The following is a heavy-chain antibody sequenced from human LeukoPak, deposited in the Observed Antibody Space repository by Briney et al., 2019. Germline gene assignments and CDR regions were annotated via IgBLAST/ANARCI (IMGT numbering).Heavy chain of an antibody. CDR3: AARIAAAGLDAFDI. CDR1: GYNFPNYW. J-gene: IGHJ3*02. Sequence: GESLKISCEASGYNFPNYWIGWVRQMPGKGLEWMGIIYPEDYDTRYNPSFEGQVTISADRSSNTAYLYWASLKASDTAMYYCAARIAAAGLDAFDIWGQGTMVTVSS. CDR2: IYPEDYDT. V-gene: IGHV5-51*01. D-gene: IGHD6-13*01.